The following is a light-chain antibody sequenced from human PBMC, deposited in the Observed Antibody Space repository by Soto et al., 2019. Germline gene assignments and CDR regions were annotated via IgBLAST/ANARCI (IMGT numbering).Light chain of an antibody. J-gene: IGLJ2*01. CDR1: SSDVGSYNL. V-gene: IGLV2-23*02. CDR2: EVN. CDR3: CSYAGSSIFV. Sequence: QSVLTQPASVSGSPGQSITISCTGTSSDVGSYNLVSWYQQLPGKAPKLIIFEVNERPSGISNRFSGSKSGNTASLTISELQGEDEAHYYYCSYAGSSIFVFGGGTKLTVL.